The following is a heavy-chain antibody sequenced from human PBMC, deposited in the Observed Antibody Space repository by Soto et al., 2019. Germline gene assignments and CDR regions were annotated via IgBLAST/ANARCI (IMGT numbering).Heavy chain of an antibody. D-gene: IGHD6-6*01. J-gene: IGHJ6*02. CDR2: IDPSDSYT. CDR3: ARRVSDSSSSRTAYYYGMDV. V-gene: IGHV5-10-1*01. CDR1: GYSFTSYW. Sequence: PGESLKISCKGSGYSFTSYWISWVRQMPGKGLEWMGRIDPSDSYTNYSPSFQGHVTISADKSISTAYLQWSSLKASDTAMYYCARRVSDSSSSRTAYYYGMDVWGQGTTVTVSS.